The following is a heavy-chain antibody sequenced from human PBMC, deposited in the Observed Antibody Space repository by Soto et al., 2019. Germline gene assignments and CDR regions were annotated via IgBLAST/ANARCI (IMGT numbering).Heavy chain of an antibody. CDR3: ARDSGSSWYPHLLEFYYYYGMDV. J-gene: IGHJ6*02. Sequence: QVQLVESGGGVVQPGRSLRLSCAASGFTFSSYAMHWVRQAPGKGLEWVAVISYDGSNKYYADSVKGRFTISRDNSKNKLYLQMNSLRAEDTAVYYCARDSGSSWYPHLLEFYYYYGMDVWGQGTTVTVSS. CDR2: ISYDGSNK. V-gene: IGHV3-30-3*01. D-gene: IGHD6-13*01. CDR1: GFTFSSYA.